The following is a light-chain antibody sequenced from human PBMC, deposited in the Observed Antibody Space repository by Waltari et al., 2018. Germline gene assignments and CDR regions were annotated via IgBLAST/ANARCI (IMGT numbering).Light chain of an antibody. CDR2: KAS. V-gene: IGKV1-5*03. CDR1: QSIDSW. J-gene: IGKJ1*01. Sequence: DIQMTQSPSTLSASVGDRVTITCRASQSIDSWLAWYQQRPGKVRKPLIYKASSLEGGVPSRCSGSGSGTEFTLTISSLQPDDFATYYCQHYKTSSRTFGQGTKVEIK. CDR3: QHYKTSSRT.